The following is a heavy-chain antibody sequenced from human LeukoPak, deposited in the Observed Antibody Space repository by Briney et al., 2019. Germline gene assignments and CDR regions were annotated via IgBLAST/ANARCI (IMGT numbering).Heavy chain of an antibody. V-gene: IGHV4-34*01. Sequence: SETLSLTCAVYGGSFSDYYWNWIRQPPGKGLEWIGEINHSGSTNYNPSLKTRVSISVDTSKNQFSPKLNSVTAADTAVYFCAKTPTALVRGGYYFDSWGQGTLVTVSS. CDR1: GGSFSDYY. CDR3: AKTPTALVRGGYYFDS. D-gene: IGHD6-6*01. J-gene: IGHJ4*02. CDR2: INHSGST.